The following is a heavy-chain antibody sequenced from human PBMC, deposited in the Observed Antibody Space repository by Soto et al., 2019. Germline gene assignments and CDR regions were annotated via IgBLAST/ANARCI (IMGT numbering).Heavy chain of an antibody. CDR2: ISSSSSYI. CDR1: GFTFSSYS. J-gene: IGHJ6*01. Sequence: EVQLVESGGGLVKPGGSRRVSYAASGFTFSSYSMNWVRQAPGKGLEWVSSISSSSSYIYYADSVKGRFTISRDNAKNSLYLQMNSLRAEDTAVYYCAREGVQHGSGPYYYYGMDVW. V-gene: IGHV3-21*01. D-gene: IGHD3-10*01. CDR3: AREGVQHGSGPYYYYGMDV.